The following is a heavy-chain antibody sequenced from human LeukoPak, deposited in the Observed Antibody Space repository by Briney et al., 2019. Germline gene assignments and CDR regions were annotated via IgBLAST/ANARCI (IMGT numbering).Heavy chain of an antibody. V-gene: IGHV1-2*02. Sequence: ASVKVSCKASGYTFTGYYLHWLREAPGQGLEWMGWINPNNGGTKYAQKFQDRFTMTRDTYISTVYMELTRLRSDDTAVYYCARDPPHYYYLDVWGRGTTVTVSS. CDR3: ARDPPHYYYLDV. J-gene: IGHJ6*03. CDR1: GYTFTGYY. CDR2: INPNNGGT.